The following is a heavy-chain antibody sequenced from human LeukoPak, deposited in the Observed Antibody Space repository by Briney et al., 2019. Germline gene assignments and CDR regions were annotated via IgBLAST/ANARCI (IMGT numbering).Heavy chain of an antibody. V-gene: IGHV4-34*01. J-gene: IGHJ4*02. D-gene: IGHD3-22*01. CDR2: INHSGST. CDR3: ARAGYYYDSSGYKTGYFDY. CDR1: GGSFSGYY. Sequence: SETLSLTCAVYGGSFSGYYWSWIRQPPGKGLEWIGEINHSGSTNYNPSLKSRVTISVDTSKNQFSLKLSSVTAADTAVYYCARAGYYYDSSGYKTGYFDYWGQGTLVTVSS.